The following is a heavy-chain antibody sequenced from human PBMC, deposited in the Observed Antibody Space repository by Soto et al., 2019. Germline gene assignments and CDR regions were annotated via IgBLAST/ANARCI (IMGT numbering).Heavy chain of an antibody. CDR3: ARGWSLDGSGNLNCFDP. Sequence: QVQLQESGPGLVKPSQTLSLTCTVSGGSISSGGYYWSWIRQHPGKGLEWIGYIYYSGSTYYNPSLKSRVTISVDTSKNQFSLKLSSVTAADTAVYYCARGWSLDGSGNLNCFDPWGQGTLVTVSS. J-gene: IGHJ5*02. V-gene: IGHV4-31*03. D-gene: IGHD3-10*01. CDR2: IYYSGST. CDR1: GGSISSGGYY.